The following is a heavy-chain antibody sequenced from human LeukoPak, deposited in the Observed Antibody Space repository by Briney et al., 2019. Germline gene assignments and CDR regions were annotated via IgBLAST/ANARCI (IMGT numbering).Heavy chain of an antibody. CDR2: IRSKANSYAT. J-gene: IGHJ4*02. D-gene: IGHD3-22*01. V-gene: IGHV3-73*01. Sequence: GGSLKLSCAASGFTFSGSAMHWVRQASGKGLEWVGRIRSKANSYATAYAASVKGRFTISRDDSKSTAYLQMNSLKTEDTAVYYCTRPHTYYYDSSGYYYVDYWGQGTLVTVSS. CDR3: TRPHTYYYDSSGYYYVDY. CDR1: GFTFSGSA.